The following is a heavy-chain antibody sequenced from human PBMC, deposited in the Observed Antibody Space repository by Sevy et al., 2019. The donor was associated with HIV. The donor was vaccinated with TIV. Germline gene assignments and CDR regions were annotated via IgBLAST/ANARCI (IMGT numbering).Heavy chain of an antibody. CDR2: IKSKIDGETT. CDR3: ATAPGNYDSAPFDY. CDR1: GFTFNNAW. V-gene: IGHV3-15*01. Sequence: GGSLRLSCAVSGFTFNNAWMNWVRQAPGTGLQWVGLIKSKIDGETTDYAAPVKGRFTISRDDSKNTLYLQMNSLKIEDTAVYYCATAPGNYDSAPFDYWGPGTLVTVS. D-gene: IGHD3-22*01. J-gene: IGHJ4*02.